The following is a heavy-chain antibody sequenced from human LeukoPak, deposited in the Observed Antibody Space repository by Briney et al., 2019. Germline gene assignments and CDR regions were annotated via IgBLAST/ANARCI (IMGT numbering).Heavy chain of an antibody. D-gene: IGHD2-8*01. Sequence: ASVTVSFKASGYIFTSYGISWVRQAPGQGLEWMGWISTNKGNTNYPQRLQGRVTMTTDTSTSTAYMELRSLRSDDTAIYYCVRDIQWRFDPWGQGTLVTVSS. CDR3: VRDIQWRFDP. CDR2: ISTNKGNT. V-gene: IGHV1-18*01. CDR1: GYIFTSYG. J-gene: IGHJ5*02.